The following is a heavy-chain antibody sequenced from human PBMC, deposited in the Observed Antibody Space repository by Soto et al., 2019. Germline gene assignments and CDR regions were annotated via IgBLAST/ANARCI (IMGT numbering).Heavy chain of an antibody. J-gene: IGHJ4*02. Sequence: QSLTCTVSGGSIRSYYWSWIRQPPGKGLEWIGYIYNSGSTNYNPSLKSRVTISVDTSKNQFSLKLRSVMAADTAVYYCARRVKYDQGRRPAYFFDYWGQGTLVTVSS. CDR3: ARRVKYDQGRRPAYFFDY. CDR2: IYNSGST. D-gene: IGHD3-10*01. V-gene: IGHV4-59*01. CDR1: GGSIRSYY.